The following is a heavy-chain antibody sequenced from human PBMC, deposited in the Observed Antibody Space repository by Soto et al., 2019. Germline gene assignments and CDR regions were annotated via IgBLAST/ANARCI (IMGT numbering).Heavy chain of an antibody. CDR2: ISGSGGST. Sequence: GGSLRLSCAASGFTFSSYAMSWVRQAPGKGLEWVSAISGSGGSTYYADSVKGRFTISRDNSKNTLYLQMNSLRAEDTAVYYCAKGVEGCSGGSCYSNYYYYYMDVWGKGTTVTVSS. CDR1: GFTFSSYA. J-gene: IGHJ6*03. V-gene: IGHV3-23*01. CDR3: AKGVEGCSGGSCYSNYYYYYMDV. D-gene: IGHD2-15*01.